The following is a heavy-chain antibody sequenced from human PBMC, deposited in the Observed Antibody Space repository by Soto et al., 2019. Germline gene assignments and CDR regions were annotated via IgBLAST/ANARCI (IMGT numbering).Heavy chain of an antibody. V-gene: IGHV3-23*01. CDR3: AKDYGVNYDGSGSD. Sequence: GESLRLSCVASGFTISSYAMYWVRQAPGKGLEWVSVTSASGGSTSYADSVKGRFTISRDNSKNTLYLQMNSLRAEDTAVYYCAKDYGVNYDGSGSDWGKGTTVTVSS. CDR2: TSASGGST. J-gene: IGHJ6*04. D-gene: IGHD3-10*01. CDR1: GFTISSYA.